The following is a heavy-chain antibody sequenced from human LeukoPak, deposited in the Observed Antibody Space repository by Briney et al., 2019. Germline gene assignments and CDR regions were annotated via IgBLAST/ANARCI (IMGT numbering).Heavy chain of an antibody. J-gene: IGHJ3*02. CDR2: ISSSSSYI. V-gene: IGHV3-21*01. D-gene: IGHD1-7*01. CDR1: GFTFSTYN. CDR3: ARDQTGTIVFDI. Sequence: GGSLRLSCAASGFTFSTYNMNWVRQAPGKGLEWVSSISSSSSYIYYADSVKGRFAISRDNAKNSLYLQMNSLRAKDTAVYYCARDQTGTIVFDIWGLGTMVTASS.